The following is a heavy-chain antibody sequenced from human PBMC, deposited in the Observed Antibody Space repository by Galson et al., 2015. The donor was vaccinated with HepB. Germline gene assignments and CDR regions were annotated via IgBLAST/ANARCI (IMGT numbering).Heavy chain of an antibody. V-gene: IGHV4-34*01. Sequence: TLSLTCGVSGGSFSGFYWSWIRQPPGVGLEWIGEINYSGSNNYNPSLESRVTMSVDTSKTQFSLRLTSVTAADTAVYYCARGRRAPHLFDYWGQGTLVTVSP. J-gene: IGHJ4*02. CDR1: GGSFSGFY. CDR3: ARGRRAPHLFDY. CDR2: INYSGSN.